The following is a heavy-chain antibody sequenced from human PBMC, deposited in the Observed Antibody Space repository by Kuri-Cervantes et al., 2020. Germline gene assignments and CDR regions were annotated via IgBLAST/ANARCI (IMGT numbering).Heavy chain of an antibody. CDR1: GGSISSSNW. V-gene: IGHV4-4*02. Sequence: SETLSLTCAVSGGSISSSNWWSWVRQPPGKGLEWIGEIYHSGSTNYNPSLKSRVTISVDTSKNQFSLKLSSVTAADTAVYYCAREGRTGDAFDIWGQGTMVTDSS. J-gene: IGHJ3*02. D-gene: IGHD3/OR15-3a*01. CDR3: AREGRTGDAFDI. CDR2: IYHSGST.